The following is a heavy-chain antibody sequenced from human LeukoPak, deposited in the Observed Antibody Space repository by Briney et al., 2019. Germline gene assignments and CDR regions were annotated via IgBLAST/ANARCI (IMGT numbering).Heavy chain of an antibody. D-gene: IGHD1-26*01. CDR1: GFTLSSYS. CDR2: ISRSSSTM. CDR3: ARGGTNYNEAFDI. V-gene: IGHV3-48*01. J-gene: IGHJ3*02. Sequence: PGGSLRLSCAASGFTLSSYSMNWVRQAPGKGLEWVSYISRSSSTMYYADSVKSRFTISRDNAKNSLYLQMNSLRAEDTTVYYCARGGTNYNEAFDIWGQGTMVTVSS.